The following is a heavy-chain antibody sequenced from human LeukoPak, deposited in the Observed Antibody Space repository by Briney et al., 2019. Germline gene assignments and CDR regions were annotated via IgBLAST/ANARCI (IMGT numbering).Heavy chain of an antibody. CDR1: GGSIITTNW. CDR2: VHLNGAT. D-gene: IGHD1-26*01. J-gene: IGHJ6*02. Sequence: PSETLSLTCGVSGGSIITTNWWSWVRQPPGKGLEWIGEVHLNGATNYNPSLESRVSMSIDKSKNQLSLKLSSVTAADTAMYYCATHLATTSGYGMDVWGQGTTVTVSS. V-gene: IGHV4-4*02. CDR3: ATHLATTSGYGMDV.